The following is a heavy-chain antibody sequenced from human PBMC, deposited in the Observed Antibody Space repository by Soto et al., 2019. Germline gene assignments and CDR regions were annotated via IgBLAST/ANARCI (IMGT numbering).Heavy chain of an antibody. Sequence: VQVVESGGGQVKPGGSLRLSCTVSGLTFSDAWLNWVRQAPGKGLEWVGRIKSKAGSATPDYAAPVKGRFTISRDDSQGRLYLQMNSLQTDDTAVYYCIWESKFYSAWRWGQGTLVTVST. D-gene: IGHD1-26*01. CDR2: IKSKAGSATP. V-gene: IGHV3-15*07. CDR1: GLTFSDAW. J-gene: IGHJ4*02. CDR3: IWESKFYSAWR.